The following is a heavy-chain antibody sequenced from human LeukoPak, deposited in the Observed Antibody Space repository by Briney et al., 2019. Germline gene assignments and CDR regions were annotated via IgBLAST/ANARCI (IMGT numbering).Heavy chain of an antibody. CDR2: IIHVVET. CDR1: GGSFSVYH. V-gene: IGHV4-34*12. J-gene: IGHJ3*01. Sequence: SETLSLTCDLVGGSFSVYHWRWVRQPPEGGREWIGEIIHVVETHYNPSLKSRVSLSLDTSQTQAFLRLTSIAAADTAGYYCAGDPIPQDYTDSVSVFHVWGPGSMVTVSS. D-gene: IGHD4-17*01. CDR3: AGDPIPQDYTDSVSVFHV.